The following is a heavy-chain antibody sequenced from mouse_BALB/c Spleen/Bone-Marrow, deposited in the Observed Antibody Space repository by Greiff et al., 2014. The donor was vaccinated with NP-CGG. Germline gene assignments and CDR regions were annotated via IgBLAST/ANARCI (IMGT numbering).Heavy chain of an antibody. CDR1: GFNIKDYY. V-gene: IGHV14-1*02. CDR2: IDPENGNT. Sequence: EVQLQQSGAELVRPGALVKLSCKASGFNIKDYYMHWVIQRPEQGLEWIGWIDPENGNTIYDPKFQGKASITADTSSNTAYLQLSSLTSEDTAVDYCARRYGSSFDYWGQGTTLTVSS. D-gene: IGHD1-1*01. CDR3: ARRYGSSFDY. J-gene: IGHJ2*01.